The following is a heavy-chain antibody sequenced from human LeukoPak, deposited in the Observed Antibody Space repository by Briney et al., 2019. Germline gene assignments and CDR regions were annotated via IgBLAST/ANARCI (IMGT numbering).Heavy chain of an antibody. CDR3: ARGAAGKGNWFDP. CDR2: ISAYNGNT. J-gene: IGHJ5*02. CDR1: GYTFASYG. V-gene: IGHV1-18*01. Sequence: ASVKASCKASGYTFASYGITWVRQAPGQGLEWMGWISAYNGNTNYAQKLQGRVTMTTDTSTSTAYMELRSLRSDDTAIYYCARGAAGKGNWFDPWGQGTLVTVSS. D-gene: IGHD6-13*01.